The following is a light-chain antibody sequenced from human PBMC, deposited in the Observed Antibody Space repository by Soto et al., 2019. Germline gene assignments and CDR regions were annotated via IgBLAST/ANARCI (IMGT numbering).Light chain of an antibody. CDR1: SSDVGGYNY. V-gene: IGLV2-8*01. Sequence: QSALTQPPSASGSPGQSVTISCTGTSSDVGGYNYVSWYQQHPGKAPKLMISEVSKRPSGVPDRFPGSKSGNTASLTVSGLQAEDEADYYCSSFAGNNNVVFGGGTKLTVL. CDR2: EVS. J-gene: IGLJ2*01. CDR3: SSFAGNNNVV.